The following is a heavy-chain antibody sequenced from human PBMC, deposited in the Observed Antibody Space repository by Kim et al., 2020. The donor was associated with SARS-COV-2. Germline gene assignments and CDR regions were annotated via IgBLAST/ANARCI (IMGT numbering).Heavy chain of an antibody. J-gene: IGHJ4*02. V-gene: IGHV1-18*01. D-gene: IGHD2-21*01. Sequence: NYAQKVEGRVTMTTETATSTADMELRSLRSDETAVYYCARARRHIRDFDYWGQGTLVTVSS. CDR3: ARARRHIRDFDY.